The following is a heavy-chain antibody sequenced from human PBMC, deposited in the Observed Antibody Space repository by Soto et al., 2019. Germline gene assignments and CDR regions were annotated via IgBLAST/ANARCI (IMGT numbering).Heavy chain of an antibody. Sequence: PGGSLRLSCAASGFSFSNYDMNWVRQAPGKGLEWISFLSYSGSTIHYSDSVKGRFTISRDNAKNSLYLQMNSLRAEDTAVYYCAIPDRKTPGQVRDYWGQGILVTVSS. CDR2: LSYSGSTI. D-gene: IGHD2-15*01. CDR3: AIPDRKTPGQVRDY. V-gene: IGHV3-48*03. CDR1: GFSFSNYD. J-gene: IGHJ4*02.